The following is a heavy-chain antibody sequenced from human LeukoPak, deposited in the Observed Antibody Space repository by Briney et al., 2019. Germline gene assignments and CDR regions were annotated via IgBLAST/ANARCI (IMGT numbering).Heavy chain of an antibody. V-gene: IGHV1-2*02. Sequence: ASVKVSCKASEYTFTGYYMHWVRQAPGQGLEWMGWINPNSGGTNYAQKFQGRVTMTRDTSISTVYMELNRLTSDDTALYYCARVGYCSGDRCYLHFDYWGQGTLVTVSS. J-gene: IGHJ4*02. D-gene: IGHD2-15*01. CDR3: ARVGYCSGDRCYLHFDY. CDR2: INPNSGGT. CDR1: EYTFTGYY.